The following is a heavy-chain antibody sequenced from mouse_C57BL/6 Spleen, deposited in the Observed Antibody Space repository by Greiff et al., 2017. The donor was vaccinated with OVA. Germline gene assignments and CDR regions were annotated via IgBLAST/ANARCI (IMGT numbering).Heavy chain of an antibody. V-gene: IGHV1-82*01. J-gene: IGHJ2*01. CDR1: GFAFSSSW. D-gene: IGHD2-3*01. Sequence: VQLQQSGPELVKPGASVKISCTASGFAFSSSWMNWVKQRPGKGLEWIGRIYPGGGDTNYTGKFKGKATMTADKSSITAYMQLSSLTSEDAAVYFCTRSGDGYWDYWGKGTTLTVSS. CDR3: TRSGDGYWDY. CDR2: IYPGGGDT.